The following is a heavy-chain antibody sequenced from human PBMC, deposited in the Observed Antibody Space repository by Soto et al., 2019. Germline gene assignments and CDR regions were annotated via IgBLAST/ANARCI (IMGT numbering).Heavy chain of an antibody. Sequence: GGSLRLSCAASGFTFSSYAMHWVRQAPGKGLEWVAVISHDGSNKYYADSVKGRFTISRDNSKNTLYLQMNSLRAEDTAVYYCARVLRFLEWLLPDFDYWGQGTLVTVSS. V-gene: IGHV3-30-3*01. J-gene: IGHJ4*02. CDR1: GFTFSSYA. CDR2: ISHDGSNK. CDR3: ARVLRFLEWLLPDFDY. D-gene: IGHD3-3*01.